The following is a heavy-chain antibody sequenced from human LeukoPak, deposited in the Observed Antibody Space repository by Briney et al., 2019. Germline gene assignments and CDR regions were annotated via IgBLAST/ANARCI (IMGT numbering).Heavy chain of an antibody. J-gene: IGHJ5*02. D-gene: IGHD3-10*01. V-gene: IGHV4-4*07. CDR1: GGSISNCY. CDR2: FYNSGST. Sequence: SETLSLTCTVSGGSISNCYWSWIRQPAGKGLEWIGRFYNSGSTNCDPSLKSRVTMSVDTSKNQFSLRLSSVTAADTAVYYCAREGDYYGPGSHYGGAFDPWGQGTLVIVSS. CDR3: AREGDYYGPGSHYGGAFDP.